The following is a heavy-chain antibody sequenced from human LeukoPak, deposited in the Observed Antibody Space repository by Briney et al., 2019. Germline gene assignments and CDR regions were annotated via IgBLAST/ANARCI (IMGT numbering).Heavy chain of an antibody. CDR2: ISSSSSYI. Sequence: GGSLRLSCAASGFTFSSYSMNWVRQAPGKGLEWVSSISSSSSYIYYADSVKGRFTISRDNAKNSLYLQMNSLRAEDTAVYYCARDYPTNYYSYYMDVWGKGTTVTVSS. V-gene: IGHV3-21*01. J-gene: IGHJ6*03. CDR3: ARDYPTNYYSYYMDV. CDR1: GFTFSSYS.